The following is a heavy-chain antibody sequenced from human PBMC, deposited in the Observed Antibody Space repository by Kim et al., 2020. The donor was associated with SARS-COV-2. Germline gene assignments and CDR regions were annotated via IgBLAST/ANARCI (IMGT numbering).Heavy chain of an antibody. V-gene: IGHV1-3*04. J-gene: IGHJ2*01. CDR3: ARDRSTSRPLGTFQNDWYFDL. D-gene: IGHD3-16*01. CDR2: INTGNGDT. Sequence: ASVKVSCKASGYIFTSYSMHWVRQAPGQRLEWMGWINTGNGDTEYSQKFRDRVTITRYTPATTAYMELRRLTSEDTAVYYCARDRSTSRPLGTFQNDWYFDLWGRGTQVTVSS. CDR1: GYIFTSYS.